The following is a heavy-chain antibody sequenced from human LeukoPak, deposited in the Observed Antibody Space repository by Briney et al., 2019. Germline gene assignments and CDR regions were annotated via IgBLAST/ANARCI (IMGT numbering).Heavy chain of an antibody. V-gene: IGHV3-21*01. J-gene: IGHJ1*01. CDR2: ISTRGSYI. CDR1: GFTFSSYN. CDR3: ARAEVLLWFGESPGAEYFQR. Sequence: PGGSLRLSCAASGFTFSSYNMNWVRQAPGKGLEWVSSISTRGSYIYYADSVKGRFTISRDNAKNSLYLQMNSLRAEDTAVYYCARAEVLLWFGESPGAEYFQRWGQGTLVTVSS. D-gene: IGHD3-10*01.